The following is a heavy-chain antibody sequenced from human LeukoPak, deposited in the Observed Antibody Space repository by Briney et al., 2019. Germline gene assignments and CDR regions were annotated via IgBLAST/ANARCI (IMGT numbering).Heavy chain of an antibody. CDR2: IYTSGST. J-gene: IGHJ5*02. D-gene: IGHD3-22*01. CDR1: GGSISSYY. CDR3: ARDYDSSGYYQGWFDP. V-gene: IGHV4-4*07. Sequence: PSETLSLTCTVSGGSISSYYWSWIRQPAGKGLEWIGRIYTSGSTNYNPSLKSRVTMSVDTSKNQFSLKLSSVTAADTAVYYCARDYDSSGYYQGWFDPWGQGTWSPSPQ.